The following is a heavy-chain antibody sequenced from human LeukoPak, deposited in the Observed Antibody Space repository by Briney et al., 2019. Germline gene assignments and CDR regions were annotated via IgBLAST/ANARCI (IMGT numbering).Heavy chain of an antibody. CDR3: ARAGGGYSGYDYYYYYMDV. CDR1: GGSISSTSYY. D-gene: IGHD5-12*01. Sequence: SETLSLTCTVSGGSISSTSYYWGWIRQPPGKGLEWIGEIHQDGEPHYNTSLTSRVTLSLDSAQNQFSLKLTSVTAADTAVYYCARAGGGYSGYDYYYYYMDVWGKGTTVTISS. CDR2: IHQDGEP. V-gene: IGHV4-39*07. J-gene: IGHJ6*03.